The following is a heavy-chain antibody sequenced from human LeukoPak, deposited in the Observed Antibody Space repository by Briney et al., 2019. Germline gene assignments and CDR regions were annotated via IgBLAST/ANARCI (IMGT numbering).Heavy chain of an antibody. D-gene: IGHD6-19*01. Sequence: PGGSLRLSCAASGFTFSSYEMNWVRQAPGKGLEWVSYISSSGSTIYYADSVKGRFTISRDNSKDTLYLQMNSLRVEDTAVYYCAKEEYDSGWYKWFGPWGQGTLVTVSS. CDR3: AKEEYDSGWYKWFGP. V-gene: IGHV3-48*03. CDR1: GFTFSSYE. J-gene: IGHJ5*02. CDR2: ISSSGSTI.